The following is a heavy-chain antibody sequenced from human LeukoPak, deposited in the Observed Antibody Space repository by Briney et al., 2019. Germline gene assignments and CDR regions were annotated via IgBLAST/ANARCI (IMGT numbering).Heavy chain of an antibody. CDR1: GFTFSNYA. V-gene: IGHV3-23*01. Sequence: GGSLRLSCTASGFTFSNYAMSWVRQAPGKGLEWFSGISGSDGSTYYADSVKGRFTISRDNSKNTLYLQMNSLRAEDTAVYYCAKPARTDAFDIWGQGTMITVSS. CDR2: ISGSDGST. J-gene: IGHJ3*02. D-gene: IGHD1-14*01. CDR3: AKPARTDAFDI.